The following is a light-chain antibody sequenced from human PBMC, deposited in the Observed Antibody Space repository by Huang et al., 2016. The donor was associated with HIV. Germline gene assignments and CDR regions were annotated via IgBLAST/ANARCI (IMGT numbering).Light chain of an antibody. Sequence: MVMTQSPDTLSVSPGERATLSCRASQSVAYNLAWYQQKAGQAPRLIIGGTSTRATGIPGRFSGSGSGTEFTLTISSLQSDDFGVYYCQQYDKWPPVTFGQGTKVEI. J-gene: IGKJ1*01. CDR2: GTS. V-gene: IGKV3-15*01. CDR1: QSVAYN. CDR3: QQYDKWPPVT.